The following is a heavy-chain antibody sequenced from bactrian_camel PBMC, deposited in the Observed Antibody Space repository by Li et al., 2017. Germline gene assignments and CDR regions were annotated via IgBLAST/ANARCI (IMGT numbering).Heavy chain of an antibody. CDR1: GVTSRAYC. Sequence: VQLVESGGGSVQAGGSLRLSCVASGVTSRAYCMGWFRQAPGKEREGIAAIYTAGGTTYVADSVKGRFTISQDNAKNTVYLQMNSLKPEDTAMYYCAADLSPYSDCSDRRIGYWGQGTQVTVS. CDR2: IYTAGGTT. D-gene: IGHD4*01. V-gene: IGHV3S40*01. J-gene: IGHJ6*01. CDR3: AADLSPYSDCSDRRIGY.